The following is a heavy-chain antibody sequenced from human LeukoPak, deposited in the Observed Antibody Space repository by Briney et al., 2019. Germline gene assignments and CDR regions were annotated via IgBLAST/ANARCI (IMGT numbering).Heavy chain of an antibody. CDR1: GGSISSSTYY. J-gene: IGHJ4*02. CDR2: IYHSGST. CDR3: ARAVAVAGFDY. V-gene: IGHV4-39*07. D-gene: IGHD6-19*01. Sequence: SETLSLTCSVSGGSISSSTYYWSWIRQPPGKGLEWIGSIYHSGSTYYNPSLKSRVTISVDTSKNQFSLKLSSVTAADTAVYYCARAVAVAGFDYWGQGTLVTVSS.